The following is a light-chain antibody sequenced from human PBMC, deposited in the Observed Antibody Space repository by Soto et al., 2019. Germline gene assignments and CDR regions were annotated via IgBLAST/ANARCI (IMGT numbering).Light chain of an antibody. CDR3: QQYGSSSWT. J-gene: IGKJ1*01. V-gene: IGKV3-20*01. Sequence: ETGLTQSPGTLSLSQGERATLSCRVSQSVSSSYLAWYQQKPGQAPRLLIYGASSRATGIPDRFSGSGSGTDFTLTISRLEPEDFAVYYCQQYGSSSWTFGQGTKVDIK. CDR1: QSVSSSY. CDR2: GAS.